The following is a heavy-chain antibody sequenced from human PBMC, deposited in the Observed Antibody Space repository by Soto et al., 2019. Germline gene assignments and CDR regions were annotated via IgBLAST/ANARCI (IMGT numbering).Heavy chain of an antibody. CDR3: ARSNSGYHKWFDP. V-gene: IGHV4-39*01. D-gene: IGHD3-22*01. Sequence: SETLSLTCTVSGDSISNSNYYWGWIRQPPGKGLEWIANIYYSGITYCNTSLKSQVAISVDTSKNQFSMKMSSVTAADTAIYYCARSNSGYHKWFDPWGQGTLVTVS. CDR1: GDSISNSNYY. CDR2: IYYSGIT. J-gene: IGHJ5*02.